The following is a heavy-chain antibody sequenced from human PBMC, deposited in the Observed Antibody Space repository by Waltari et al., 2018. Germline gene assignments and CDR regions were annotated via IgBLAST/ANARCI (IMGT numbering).Heavy chain of an antibody. V-gene: IGHV6-1*01. J-gene: IGHJ3*02. D-gene: IGHD3-10*01. CDR2: TYYRSKWYN. CDR1: GDSVSCNSAA. CDR3: VYGAGAFHI. Sequence: QVQLQQSGPGLVKPSQTLSLTCAISGDSVSCNSAAWNCIRQSPSRGLEWLGRTYYRSKWYNQYAVSLKSRLVVNPDTSKNEVSLQLNSVAPEDTAVYYCVYGAGAFHIWGQGTMVTVSS.